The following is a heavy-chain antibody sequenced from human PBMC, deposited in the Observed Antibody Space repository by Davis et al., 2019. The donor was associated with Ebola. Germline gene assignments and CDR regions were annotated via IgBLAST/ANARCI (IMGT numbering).Heavy chain of an antibody. CDR1: GFTFSSYS. CDR2: ISSSSSYT. Sequence: GGSLRLSCAASGFTFSSYSMNWVRQAPGKGLEWVSSISSSSSYTYYADSVKGRFTISRDNSKNTLYLQMNSLRAEDTAVYYCARDITLRGPFDPWGQGTLVTVSS. J-gene: IGHJ5*02. D-gene: IGHD3-10*01. V-gene: IGHV3-21*01. CDR3: ARDITLRGPFDP.